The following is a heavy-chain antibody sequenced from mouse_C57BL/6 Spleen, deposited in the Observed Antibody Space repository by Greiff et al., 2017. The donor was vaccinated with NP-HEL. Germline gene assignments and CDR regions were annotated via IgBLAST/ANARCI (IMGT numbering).Heavy chain of an antibody. Sequence: QVQLKQPGAELVRPGSSVKLSCKASGYTFTSYWMDWVKQRPGQGLEWIGNIYPSDSETHYNQKFKDKATLTVDKSSSTAYMQLSSLTSEDSAVYYCARGLLRQGADWGQGTLVTVSA. CDR2: IYPSDSET. CDR1: GYTFTSYW. V-gene: IGHV1-61*01. J-gene: IGHJ3*01. D-gene: IGHD1-2*01. CDR3: ARGLLRQGAD.